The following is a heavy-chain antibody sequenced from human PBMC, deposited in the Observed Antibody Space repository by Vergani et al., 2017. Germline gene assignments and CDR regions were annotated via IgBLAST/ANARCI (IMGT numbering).Heavy chain of an antibody. CDR1: GFTFSTYA. D-gene: IGHD5-12*01. V-gene: IGHV3-23*01. CDR2: ISGSGGST. J-gene: IGHJ4*02. Sequence: ELQLLESGGGLVQPGGSLRLSCVASGFTFSTYAMSWVRQAPGKGLEWVSVISGSGGSTNYPDSVKGRFTISRDISKTRLYLQMNSLRAEDTAVYYCAKDHSGYDYWYFDYWGQGTLVTVSS. CDR3: AKDHSGYDYWYFDY.